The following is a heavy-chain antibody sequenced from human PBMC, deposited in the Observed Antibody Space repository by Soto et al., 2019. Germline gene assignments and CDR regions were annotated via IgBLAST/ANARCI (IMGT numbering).Heavy chain of an antibody. CDR1: GGSISSSNW. D-gene: IGHD6-13*01. V-gene: IGHV4-4*02. J-gene: IGHJ6*02. CDR3: ARVGYSSSSAVAGYYYYYGMDV. CDR2: IYHSGST. Sequence: SETLSLTCAVSGGSISSSNWWSWVRQPPGKGLEWIGEIYHSGSTNYNPSLKSRVTISVDKSKNQFSLKLSSVTAADTAVYYCARVGYSSSSAVAGYYYYYGMDVWGQGTTVTVSS.